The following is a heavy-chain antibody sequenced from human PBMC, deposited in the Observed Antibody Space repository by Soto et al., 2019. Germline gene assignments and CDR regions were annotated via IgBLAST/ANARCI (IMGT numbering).Heavy chain of an antibody. D-gene: IGHD3-10*01. V-gene: IGHV1-18*01. CDR1: GYIFHNYG. Sequence: QVQLVQSGAEVKKPGASVKVSCKTSGYIFHNYGISWVRQAPGQGLEWMGWISDYNGNTKYAQKFQGRVTMATETSTRKAYMELRSRRSDDTAVYYCAREGYYSGSESYSPPRYYGMDVWGQGTTVTVSS. J-gene: IGHJ6*02. CDR3: AREGYYSGSESYSPPRYYGMDV. CDR2: ISDYNGNT.